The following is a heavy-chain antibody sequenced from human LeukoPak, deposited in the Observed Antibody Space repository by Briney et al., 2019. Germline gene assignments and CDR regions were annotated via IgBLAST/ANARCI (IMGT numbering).Heavy chain of an antibody. CDR1: GFTFSSFW. V-gene: IGHV3-7*01. Sequence: GGSLRLSCGASGFTFSSFWMHWVRRAPGKGLEWVANINQDGSEKYYVDSVKGRFTISRDNAKNSLYLQMSSLRAEDTAVYYCARRYFDYWGQGTLVTVSS. CDR3: ARRYFDY. J-gene: IGHJ4*02. CDR2: INQDGSEK.